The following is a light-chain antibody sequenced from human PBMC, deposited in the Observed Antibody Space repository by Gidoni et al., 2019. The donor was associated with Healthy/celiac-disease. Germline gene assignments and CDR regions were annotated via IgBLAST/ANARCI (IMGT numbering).Light chain of an antibody. CDR2: GAS. CDR3: QQYGSSQA. V-gene: IGKV3-20*01. CDR1: HSVSSSY. Sequence: EIVLTQSPGTLSLSPGERATLSCRASHSVSSSYLAWSQQKPGQAPRLLIYGASSRATGIPDRFSGSGSGTDCTLTISRLEPEDFAVYYCQQYGSSQAFGQGTKVEIK. J-gene: IGKJ1*01.